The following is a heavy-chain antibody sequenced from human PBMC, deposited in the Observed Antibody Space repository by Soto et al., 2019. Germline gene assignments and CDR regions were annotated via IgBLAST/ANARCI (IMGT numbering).Heavy chain of an antibody. D-gene: IGHD6-19*01. CDR1: GYTFTSYG. Sequence: QVQLVQSGAEVKKPGASVKVSCKASGYTFTSYGISWVRQAPGQGLEWMGWISAYNGNTKYAQKLQGRATMTTDTTTSTAYMELRSLRSEHTAVYYCASYLAVALIDYWCQGPLVTVSS. V-gene: IGHV1-18*01. CDR3: ASYLAVALIDY. J-gene: IGHJ4*02. CDR2: ISAYNGNT.